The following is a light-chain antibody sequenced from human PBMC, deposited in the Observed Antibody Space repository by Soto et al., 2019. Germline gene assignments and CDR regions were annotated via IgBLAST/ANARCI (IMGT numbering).Light chain of an antibody. Sequence: QAVVTQPPSASGAPGQRVIISCSGSNSNIGTYTVNWYQLLPGTGPKLLIYTDYQRPSGVPDRFSGSRSGTSASLAISGLQSEDEADYYCASWDDSLSGGVFGGGTKLTVL. J-gene: IGLJ3*02. CDR2: TDY. CDR1: NSNIGTYT. V-gene: IGLV1-44*01. CDR3: ASWDDSLSGGV.